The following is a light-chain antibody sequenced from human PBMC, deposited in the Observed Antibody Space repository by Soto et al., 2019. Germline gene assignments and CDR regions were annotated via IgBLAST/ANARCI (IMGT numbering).Light chain of an antibody. CDR3: SAHTARRTLV. CDR2: EVR. Sequence: QSALTQPASVSGSAGQSITISCSGTMRDVGAYNLVSWYQQHPGTAPKLIIYEVRNRPSGISSRFSGSRSGNTASLTISGRQPEDEGDYYCSAHTARRTLVFGRGTK. V-gene: IGLV2-14*01. CDR1: MRDVGAYNL. J-gene: IGLJ3*02.